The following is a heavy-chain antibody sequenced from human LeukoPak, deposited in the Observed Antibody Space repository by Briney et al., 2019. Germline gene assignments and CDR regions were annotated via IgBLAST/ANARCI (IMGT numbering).Heavy chain of an antibody. J-gene: IGHJ3*02. D-gene: IGHD7-27*01. Sequence: SETLSLTCTVSGGSISSSSYYWGWIRQPPGKGLEWIGSIYYSGSTYYNPSLKSRVTISVDTSKNQFSLKLSSVTAADTAVYYCARGTWGSAFDMWGQGTMVTVSS. V-gene: IGHV4-39*07. CDR1: GGSISSSSYY. CDR2: IYYSGST. CDR3: ARGTWGSAFDM.